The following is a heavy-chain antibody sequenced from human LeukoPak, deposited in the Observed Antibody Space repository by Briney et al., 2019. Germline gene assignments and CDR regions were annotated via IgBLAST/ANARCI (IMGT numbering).Heavy chain of an antibody. CDR3: ARNAGGAQYDP. J-gene: IGHJ5*02. V-gene: IGHV1-2*02. D-gene: IGHD3-10*01. Sequence: GASVKVSCKASGYTFTSYDINWVRQATGQGLEWMGWINPNSGDTNYAQKFQGRVTMTRDTSLSTAYMELRSLRSDDTAVYYCARNAGGAQYDPWGQGTLVTVSS. CDR2: INPNSGDT. CDR1: GYTFTSYD.